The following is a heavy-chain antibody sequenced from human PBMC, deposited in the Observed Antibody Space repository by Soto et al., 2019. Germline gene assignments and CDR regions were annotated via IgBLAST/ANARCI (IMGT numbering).Heavy chain of an antibody. V-gene: IGHV1-2*02. CDR2: INPNTSAT. D-gene: IGHD1-26*01. J-gene: IGHJ6*02. Sequence: ASVKVSCKASGYIFTGYFIQWLRQAPGQGLEWMGWINPNTSATNYAQKFQGRVTMTRXTXXGXXXMXLTXLRXDDTALYYCARIKWGRDHYCGMDVWGQGTTVTVS. CDR3: ARIKWGRDHYCGMDV. CDR1: GYIFTGYF.